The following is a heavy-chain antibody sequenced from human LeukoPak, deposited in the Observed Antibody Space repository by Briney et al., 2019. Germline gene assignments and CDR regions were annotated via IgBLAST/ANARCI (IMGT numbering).Heavy chain of an antibody. J-gene: IGHJ5*02. CDR3: AKERGSGYYFFWFDP. CDR2: ISYDGSNK. V-gene: IGHV3-30*18. D-gene: IGHD3-22*01. Sequence: PGGSLRLSCAASGFTFSSYGMHWVRQAPGKGLEWVAVISYDGSNKYYADSVKGRFTISRDNSKNTLYLRMNSLRAEDTAVYYCAKERGSGYYFFWFDPWGQGTLVTVSS. CDR1: GFTFSSYG.